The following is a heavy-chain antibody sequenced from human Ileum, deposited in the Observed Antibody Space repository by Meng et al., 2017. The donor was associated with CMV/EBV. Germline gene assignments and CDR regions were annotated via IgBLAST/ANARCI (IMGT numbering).Heavy chain of an antibody. CDR3: TTGLVGATRAFDI. V-gene: IGHV3-15*01. J-gene: IGHJ3*02. CDR2: IKSKTDGGTT. Sequence: GESLKISCAASGFTFSNAWMSWVRQAPGKGLEWFGRIKSKTDGGTTDYAAPVKGRFTISRDDSKNTLYLQMNSLKTEDTAVYYCTTGLVGATRAFDIWGQGTMVTVSS. D-gene: IGHD1-26*01. CDR1: GFTFSNAW.